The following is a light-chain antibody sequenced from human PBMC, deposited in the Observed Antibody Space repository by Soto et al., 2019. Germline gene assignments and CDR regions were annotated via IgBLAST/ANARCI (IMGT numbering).Light chain of an antibody. J-gene: IGKJ4*01. Sequence: AIRMTQSPSSFSASSGDRVTITCRSSQGISSYLTWYQQKPGKAPKLLIYAAYTLQSGVPSRFSGSGSGTDFTLPISCLQSEDFATYYCQQYYSYPRLTFGGGTKVEIK. V-gene: IGKV1-8*01. CDR2: AAY. CDR3: QQYYSYPRLT. CDR1: QGISSY.